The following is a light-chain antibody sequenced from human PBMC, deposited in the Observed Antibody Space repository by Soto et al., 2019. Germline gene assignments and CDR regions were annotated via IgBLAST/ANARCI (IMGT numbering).Light chain of an antibody. CDR1: SIDVGGYNY. V-gene: IGLV2-14*01. Sequence: QSALTQPASVSGSPGQSITISCTGTSIDVGGYNYVSWYQQHPGKAPKLMIYDVSNRPSGVSNRFSGSKSGNTASLTISGLQAEDEADYYCSSYKSSSTLFGGGTKLTVL. J-gene: IGLJ2*01. CDR2: DVS. CDR3: SSYKSSSTL.